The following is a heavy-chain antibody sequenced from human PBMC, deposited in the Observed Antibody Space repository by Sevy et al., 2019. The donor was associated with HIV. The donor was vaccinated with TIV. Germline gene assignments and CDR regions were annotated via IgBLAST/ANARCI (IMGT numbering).Heavy chain of an antibody. CDR1: GFTFSKYW. Sequence: WGSLRLSCAASGFTFSKYWMDWVRQAPGKGLEWVANIKQDAGQKYYVDSVKGRFTISRDNAKNSLYLQMNSLRAEDTAVYFCARDDGNYYFHYWGQGTLVTVSS. CDR2: IKQDAGQK. D-gene: IGHD1-7*01. V-gene: IGHV3-7*01. J-gene: IGHJ4*02. CDR3: ARDDGNYYFHY.